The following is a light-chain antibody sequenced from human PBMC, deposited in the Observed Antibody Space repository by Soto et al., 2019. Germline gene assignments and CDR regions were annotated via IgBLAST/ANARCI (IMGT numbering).Light chain of an antibody. CDR1: QSIGRF. V-gene: IGKV1-39*01. Sequence: DIQMTQSPSSLSASVGDRVTITCRASQSIGRFLNWHQQKPGKAPNVLINVASTLRSGVPSRFSGSGSGTDFNLTINSLQPEDFATYSCQQSLTTPLTFGGGTKVDIK. CDR2: VAS. J-gene: IGKJ4*01. CDR3: QQSLTTPLT.